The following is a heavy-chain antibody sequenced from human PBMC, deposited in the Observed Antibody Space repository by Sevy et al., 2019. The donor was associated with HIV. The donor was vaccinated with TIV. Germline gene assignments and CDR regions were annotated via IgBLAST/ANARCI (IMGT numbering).Heavy chain of an antibody. J-gene: IGHJ5*02. Sequence: SETLSLTCAVHDGSFSGYYWNWIRQLPGKGLEWIGEINESGITYYNPSLKSRVTISVDTSKKQFSLKRTSVTALDSAVYFCARSPPVVVVPGAPSWFDPWGQGTLVTVSS. CDR2: INESGIT. D-gene: IGHD2-2*01. V-gene: IGHV4-34*01. CDR3: ARSPPVVVVPGAPSWFDP. CDR1: DGSFSGYY.